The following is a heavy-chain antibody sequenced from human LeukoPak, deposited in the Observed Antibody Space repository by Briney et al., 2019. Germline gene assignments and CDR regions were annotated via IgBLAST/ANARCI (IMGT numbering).Heavy chain of an antibody. CDR2: IIPILGIA. CDR3: ASKRDCNNTSCYVRYYYGMDV. CDR1: GGTFSSYA. V-gene: IGHV1-69*04. J-gene: IGHJ6*02. Sequence: ASVKVSCKASGGTFSSYAISWVRQAPGQGLEWMGRIIPILGIANYAQKFQGRVTITADKSTSTAYMELSSLRSEDTAVYYCASKRDCNNTSCYVRYYYGMDVWGQGTTVTVSS. D-gene: IGHD2-2*01.